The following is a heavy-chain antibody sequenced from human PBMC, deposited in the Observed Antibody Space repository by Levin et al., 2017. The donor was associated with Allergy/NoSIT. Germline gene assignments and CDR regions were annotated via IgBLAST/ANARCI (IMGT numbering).Heavy chain of an antibody. V-gene: IGHV3-74*01. Sequence: GGSLRLSCAASGFTFSSYWMHWVRQAPGKGLVWVSRINSDGSNKNYADSVKGRFTISRDNAKNTLYLQMNSLRAEDTAVYYCARALIVGATSGGDYWGQGTLVTFSS. CDR3: ARALIVGATSGGDY. D-gene: IGHD1-26*01. CDR2: INSDGSNK. CDR1: GFTFSSYW. J-gene: IGHJ4*02.